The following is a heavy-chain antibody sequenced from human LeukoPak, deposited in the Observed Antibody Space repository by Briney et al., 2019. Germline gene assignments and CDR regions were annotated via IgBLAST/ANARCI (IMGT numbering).Heavy chain of an antibody. Sequence: PSETLSLTCAVYGGSFSGYYWSWIRQSPGKGLEWIGEINHSGSTNYNPSLKSRVTISVDTSKNQFSLKLSSVTAADTAVYYCARVPGGALNWFDPWGQGTLVTVSS. D-gene: IGHD1-1*01. CDR3: ARVPGGALNWFDP. J-gene: IGHJ5*02. V-gene: IGHV4-34*01. CDR1: GGSFSGYY. CDR2: INHSGST.